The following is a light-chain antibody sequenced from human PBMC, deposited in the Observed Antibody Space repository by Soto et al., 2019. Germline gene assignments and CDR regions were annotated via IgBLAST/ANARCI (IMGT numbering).Light chain of an antibody. Sequence: SYELTQPPSVSVSPGQTASITCSGDKLGDKYACWYQQKPGQSPVVVIYQDRKRPSGSPERFSGSNSGNTATLTISGTQALDEADYYCQAWDSSIVVFGGGTKLTVL. CDR1: KLGDKY. V-gene: IGLV3-1*01. CDR3: QAWDSSIVV. CDR2: QDR. J-gene: IGLJ2*01.